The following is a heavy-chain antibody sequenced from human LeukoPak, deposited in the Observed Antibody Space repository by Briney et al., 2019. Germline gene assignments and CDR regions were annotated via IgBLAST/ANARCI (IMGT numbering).Heavy chain of an antibody. V-gene: IGHV3-21*01. D-gene: IGHD1-26*01. Sequence: GGSLRLSCAASGFTFSSYSMIWVRQAPGKGLEWVSSISSSSSYIYYADSVKGRFTISRDNAKNSLYLQMNSLRAEDTAVYYCARHGGKWERTETWAFDIWGQGTMVTVSS. J-gene: IGHJ3*02. CDR2: ISSSSSYI. CDR1: GFTFSSYS. CDR3: ARHGGKWERTETWAFDI.